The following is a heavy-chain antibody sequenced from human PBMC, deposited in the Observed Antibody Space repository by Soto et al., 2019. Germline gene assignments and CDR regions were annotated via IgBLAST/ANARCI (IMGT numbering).Heavy chain of an antibody. CDR1: GYTFTTYA. V-gene: IGHV1-3*01. J-gene: IGHJ4*02. Sequence: QVQLVQSGVEVKKPGASVRVSCKASGYTFTTYAIPWVRQAPGQRLEWMGWINAGNGKTKYSQKFQDRVTITRDTSATTAYMELSSLTSEDTAVYYCARAGDDCSTTSCYMIDYWGQGTLVTVSS. CDR3: ARAGDDCSTTSCYMIDY. D-gene: IGHD2-2*02. CDR2: INAGNGKT.